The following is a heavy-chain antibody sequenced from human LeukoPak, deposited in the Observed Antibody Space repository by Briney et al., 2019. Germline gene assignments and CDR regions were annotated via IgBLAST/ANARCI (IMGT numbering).Heavy chain of an antibody. J-gene: IGHJ4*02. CDR1: GFSFSSYW. CDR2: IKSDGGEK. CDR3: ARAGWSSFDY. D-gene: IGHD6-19*01. V-gene: IGHV3-7*04. Sequence: GGSLRLSCAASGFSFSSYWMSWVRQAPGKGLEWVATIKSDGGEKYYVDSVKGRFTISRDNAKNSLYLQMNSLRAEDTAVYYCARAGWSSFDYWGQGTLVTVSS.